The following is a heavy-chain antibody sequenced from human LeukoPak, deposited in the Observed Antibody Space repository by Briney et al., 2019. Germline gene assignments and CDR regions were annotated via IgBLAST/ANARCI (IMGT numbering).Heavy chain of an antibody. CDR3: ARGRSGQWLVPSYYYGMDV. D-gene: IGHD6-19*01. CDR2: TYYRSTWYN. J-gene: IGHJ6*02. V-gene: IGHV6-1*01. Sequence: SQTLSLTCAISGDSFSSNSVTWNWIRQSPSRGLEWLGRTYYRSTWYNDYAVSVRGRITVNPDTSKNQFSLKLSSVTAADTAVYYCARGRSGQWLVPSYYYGMDVWGQGTTVTVSS. CDR1: GDSFSSNSVT.